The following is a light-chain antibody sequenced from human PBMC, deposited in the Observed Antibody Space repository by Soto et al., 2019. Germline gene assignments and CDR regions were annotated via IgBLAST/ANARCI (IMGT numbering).Light chain of an antibody. CDR3: QQYNTYPWT. V-gene: IGKV1-5*03. CDR2: KGS. Sequence: DIQMTQSPSTLSASVGDRVTITCRASQSISRLLAWYQQKPGKAPKVLIYKGSSLESGVPSRFSGSGSGTEFTLTISSLQPDDFATYYCQQYNTYPWTFGQGTKVEIK. J-gene: IGKJ1*01. CDR1: QSISRL.